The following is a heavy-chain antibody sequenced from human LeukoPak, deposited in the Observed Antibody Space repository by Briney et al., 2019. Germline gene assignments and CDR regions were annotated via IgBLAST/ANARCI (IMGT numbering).Heavy chain of an antibody. D-gene: IGHD2-2*02. Sequence: SEILPLTCTVSGYSISSGYYWGWIRQPPGKGLEWIGSIYHSGSTYYNPSLKSRVTIPVDTSKNQFSLKLSSVTAADTAVYYCAREVNCSSTSCYIKPYYYYYMDVWGKGTTVTVSS. CDR1: GYSISSGYY. V-gene: IGHV4-38-2*02. CDR2: IYHSGST. J-gene: IGHJ6*03. CDR3: AREVNCSSTSCYIKPYYYYYMDV.